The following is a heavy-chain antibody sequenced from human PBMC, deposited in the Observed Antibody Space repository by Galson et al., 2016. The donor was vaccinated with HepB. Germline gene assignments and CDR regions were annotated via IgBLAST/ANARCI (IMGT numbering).Heavy chain of an antibody. D-gene: IGHD3-10*01. CDR2: INGDNGAT. CDR3: ARDTGVWSGGGGWFDP. CDR1: GYRFASYG. J-gene: IGHJ5*02. Sequence: SVKVSCKASGYRFASYGVSWVRQAPGQGLEWVGWINGDNGATNYAKKFQGRLTLTTDTSTNTAYMELVSLRTDDTAVDYWARDTGVWSGGGGWFDPWGQGTLLTVSS. V-gene: IGHV1-18*01.